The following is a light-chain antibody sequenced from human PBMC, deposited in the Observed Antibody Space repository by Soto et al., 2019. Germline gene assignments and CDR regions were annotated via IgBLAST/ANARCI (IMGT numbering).Light chain of an antibody. CDR1: QSVTNNF. Sequence: EIVLTQSPGTLSLSPGERASLSCRASQSVTNNFLAWYQHKPGQAPRLLIYGVSTRDTGVPDRFSGTGAEADFTLTISRLEPEDFAVYYCLKYGRSPGWTFGQGTKVDIK. CDR2: GVS. J-gene: IGKJ1*01. V-gene: IGKV3-20*01. CDR3: LKYGRSPGWT.